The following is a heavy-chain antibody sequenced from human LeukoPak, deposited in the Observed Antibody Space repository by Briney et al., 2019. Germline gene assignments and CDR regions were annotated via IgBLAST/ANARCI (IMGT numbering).Heavy chain of an antibody. Sequence: SGTLSLTCAVSGGSISSSNRWSWVRQPPGKGLEWIGEIYHSGSTNYNPSLKSRVTISVDKSKNQFSLKLSSVTAADTAVYYCARRNYYGSGSYYLDYWGQGTLVTVSS. J-gene: IGHJ4*02. CDR2: IYHSGST. CDR3: ARRNYYGSGSYYLDY. CDR1: GGSISSSNR. D-gene: IGHD3-10*01. V-gene: IGHV4-4*02.